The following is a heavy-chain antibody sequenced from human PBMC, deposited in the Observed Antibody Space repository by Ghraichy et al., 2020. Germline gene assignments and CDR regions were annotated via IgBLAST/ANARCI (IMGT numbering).Heavy chain of an antibody. CDR2: IIPILGIA. D-gene: IGHD5-18*01. J-gene: IGHJ4*02. Sequence: SVKVSCKASGGTFSSYTISWVRQAPGQGLEWMGRIIPILGIANYAQKFQGRVTITADKSTSTAYMELSSLRSEDTAVYYCARDDVDTATSYWGQGTLVTVSS. CDR3: ARDDVDTATSY. CDR1: GGTFSSYT. V-gene: IGHV1-69*04.